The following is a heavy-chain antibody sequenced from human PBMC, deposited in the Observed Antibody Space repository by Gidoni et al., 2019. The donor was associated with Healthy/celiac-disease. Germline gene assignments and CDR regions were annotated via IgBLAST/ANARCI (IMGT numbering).Heavy chain of an antibody. CDR3: ARLCAEKYYFDY. J-gene: IGHJ4*02. CDR2: IYYSGST. V-gene: IGHV4-39*01. CDR1: GGSISSSSYY. Sequence: QLQLQESGPGLVKPSETLSLTRTVSGGSISSSSYYWGWIRQPPGQGLEWIGSIYYSGSTYYNPSLKSRVTISVDTSKNQFSLKLSSVTAADTAVYYCARLCAEKYYFDYWGQGTLVTVSS.